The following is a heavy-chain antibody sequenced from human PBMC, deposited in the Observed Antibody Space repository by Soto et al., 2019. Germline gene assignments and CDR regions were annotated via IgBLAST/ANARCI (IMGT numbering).Heavy chain of an antibody. CDR1: GFIVSDTY. D-gene: IGHD2-15*01. Sequence: EVQLVESGGGLVQPGGSLRLSCTASGFIVSDTYVKWVRQAPGKGLEWVSVISNRGDTHYADSVRGRFSLSRDISDNTLHLQMNNLRVEDRAVYYCAREPRYCRGGSCSITGDAYDIWGQGTMVTVSS. J-gene: IGHJ3*02. CDR2: ISNRGDT. CDR3: AREPRYCRGGSCSITGDAYDI. V-gene: IGHV3-66*01.